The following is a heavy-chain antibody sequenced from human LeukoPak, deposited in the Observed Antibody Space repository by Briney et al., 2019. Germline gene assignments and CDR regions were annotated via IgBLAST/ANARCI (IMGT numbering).Heavy chain of an antibody. CDR2: IYYSGTT. CDR3: ARHNPYFDY. CDR1: GGSITRGTNY. D-gene: IGHD1-14*01. Sequence: SETLSLTCTVSGGSITRGTNYWGWIRQPPGKGLEWIGSIYYSGTTYYNPSLKSRVTVPIDTSKNQVSLRLTSVTATDTAVYYCARHNPYFDYWGRGTLVTVSS. V-gene: IGHV4-39*01. J-gene: IGHJ4*02.